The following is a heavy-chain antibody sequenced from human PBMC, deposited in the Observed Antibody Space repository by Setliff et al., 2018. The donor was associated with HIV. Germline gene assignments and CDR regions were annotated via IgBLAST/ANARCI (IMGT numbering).Heavy chain of an antibody. V-gene: IGHV1-2*06. CDR2: INPNNGAT. Sequence: GASVKVSCKASGGSLMTYPINWVRQAPGQGLEWMGRINPNNGATNYAQRFQGRVTITSDSSITTVYMDLSSLRSDDTAVYYCARDVAEMIVPLHDSWGQGTLVTVSS. J-gene: IGHJ4*02. D-gene: IGHD3-22*01. CDR1: GGSLMTYP. CDR3: ARDVAEMIVPLHDS.